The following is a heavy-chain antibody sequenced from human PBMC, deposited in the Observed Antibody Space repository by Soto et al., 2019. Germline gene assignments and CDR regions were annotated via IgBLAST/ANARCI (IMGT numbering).Heavy chain of an antibody. CDR2: IRHDGSQT. CDR1: GFTLSSFG. Sequence: QEQLVESGGGVVQPGRSLRLSCAASGFTLSSFGIHWVRQAPGKGLEWVAVIRHDGSQTNYVDSVKGRFTISRDNSRNTVFLQMDSLRAEDTAVYTCARDFITGATYSGPSYYHMDVWGRGTTVTVSS. D-gene: IGHD1-20*01. J-gene: IGHJ6*01. V-gene: IGHV3-33*01. CDR3: ARDFITGATYSGPSYYHMDV.